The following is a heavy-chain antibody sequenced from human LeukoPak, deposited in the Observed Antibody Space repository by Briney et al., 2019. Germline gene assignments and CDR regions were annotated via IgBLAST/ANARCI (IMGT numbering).Heavy chain of an antibody. V-gene: IGHV3-30*02. CDR2: IRYDGSRK. D-gene: IGHD5-18*01. J-gene: IGHJ4*02. Sequence: PGGSLRLSCAASGFIFSSYGMHWVRQAPDKGLEWVAFIRYDGSRKYYADSVKGRFTISRDNSKNTLYLQMNSLRAEDTAVYYCARGPYDTAMVYYFDYWGQGTLVTVSS. CDR3: ARGPYDTAMVYYFDY. CDR1: GFIFSSYG.